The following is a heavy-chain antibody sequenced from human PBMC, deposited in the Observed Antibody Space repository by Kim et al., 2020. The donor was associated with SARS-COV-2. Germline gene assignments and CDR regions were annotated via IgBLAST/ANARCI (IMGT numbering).Heavy chain of an antibody. CDR1: GYSFTSYW. CDR3: ARPIYYYDSSGHPGGMDV. V-gene: IGHV5-51*01. CDR2: IYPGDSDT. D-gene: IGHD3-22*01. J-gene: IGHJ6*02. Sequence: GESLKISCKGSGYSFTSYWIGWVRQMPGKGLEWMGIIYPGDSDTRYSPSFQGQVTISADKSISTAYLQWSSLKASDTAMYYCARPIYYYDSSGHPGGMDVWGHGTTVTVSS.